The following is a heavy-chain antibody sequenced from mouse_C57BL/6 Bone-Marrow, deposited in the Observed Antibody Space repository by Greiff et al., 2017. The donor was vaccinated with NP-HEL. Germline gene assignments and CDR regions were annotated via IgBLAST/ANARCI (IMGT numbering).Heavy chain of an antibody. CDR1: GFNIKDDY. CDR2: IDPENGDT. CDR3: TRSYGYFDV. Sequence: EVQLQESGAELVRPGASVKLSCTASGFNIKDDYMHWVKQRPEQGLEWIGWIDPENGDTEYASKFQGKATITAGTSSNTAYLQLSSLTSEDTAVYYCTRSYGYFDVWGTGTTVTVSS. V-gene: IGHV14-4*01. J-gene: IGHJ1*03.